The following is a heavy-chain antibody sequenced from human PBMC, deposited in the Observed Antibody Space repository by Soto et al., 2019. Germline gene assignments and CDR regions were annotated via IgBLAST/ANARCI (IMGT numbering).Heavy chain of an antibody. CDR3: AKDLRRDGYYYGMDV. CDR1: GFTFSSYG. Sequence: GGSLRLSCAASGFTFSSYGMHWVRQAPGKGLEWVAVISYDGSNKYYADSVKGRFTVSRDNSKNTLYLQMNSLRAEDTAVYYCAKDLRRDGYYYGMDVWGQGTTVTVSS. J-gene: IGHJ6*02. CDR2: ISYDGSNK. V-gene: IGHV3-30*18.